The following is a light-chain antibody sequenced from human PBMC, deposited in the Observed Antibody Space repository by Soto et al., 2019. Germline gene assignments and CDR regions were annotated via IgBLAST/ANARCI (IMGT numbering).Light chain of an antibody. V-gene: IGLV2-11*01. CDR1: SSDVV. J-gene: IGLJ3*02. Sequence: QSALTQPRSVSGSPGQSVTSSCTGTSSDVVSWYQQHPGKAPKLIIYYVSQRPSGVPDRFSGSKSGNTASLTISGLQAEDEADYYCCSSAGGFTWVFGGGTKLTVL. CDR3: CSSAGGFTWV. CDR2: YVS.